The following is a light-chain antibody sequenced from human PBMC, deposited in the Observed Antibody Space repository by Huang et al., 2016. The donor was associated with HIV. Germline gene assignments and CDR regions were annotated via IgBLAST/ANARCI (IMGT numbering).Light chain of an antibody. V-gene: IGKV1-39*01. Sequence: DIQMTQSPSSLSASAEDRVTITCRASQSISTYLKWYQQKPGKAPKLLIYAASTLQSGVPSRFSGSGSGTDFTLTISSLQPEDFATYYCQQSYSTLLTFGGGTKVEIK. CDR1: QSISTY. CDR3: QQSYSTLLT. J-gene: IGKJ4*01. CDR2: AAS.